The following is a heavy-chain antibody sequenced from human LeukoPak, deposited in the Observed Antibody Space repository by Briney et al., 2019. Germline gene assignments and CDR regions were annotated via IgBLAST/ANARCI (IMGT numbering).Heavy chain of an antibody. CDR2: VYGGGGST. CDR3: AKDRLPDSFWSIDH. J-gene: IGHJ4*02. V-gene: IGHV3-23*01. Sequence: PGGSLRLSCAASGFTFSSYAMSWVRQAPGKGLEWVSGVYGGGGSTFYADSVRGRFTISRDNSKNTLYLQMNSLRAEDTALYYCAKDRLPDSFWSIDHWGQGTLVTVSS. D-gene: IGHD3-22*01. CDR1: GFTFSSYA.